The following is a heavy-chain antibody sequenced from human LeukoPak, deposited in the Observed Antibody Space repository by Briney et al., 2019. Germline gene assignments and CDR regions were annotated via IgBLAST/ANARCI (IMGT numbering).Heavy chain of an antibody. Sequence: GGSLRLSCAASGFTFSDYYMSWIRQAPGKGLEWVSYISSSGGTIYYADSVKGRFTISRDNAKNSLYLQMNSLRAEDTAMYYCARDGYKTYYYDSSGYPNWGQGTLVTVSS. V-gene: IGHV3-11*01. CDR3: ARDGYKTYYYDSSGYPN. J-gene: IGHJ4*02. CDR2: ISSSGGTI. D-gene: IGHD3-22*01. CDR1: GFTFSDYY.